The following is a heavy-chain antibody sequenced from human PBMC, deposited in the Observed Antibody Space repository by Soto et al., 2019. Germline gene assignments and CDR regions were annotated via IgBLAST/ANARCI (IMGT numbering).Heavy chain of an antibody. CDR1: GGTFSSYA. J-gene: IGHJ4*02. V-gene: IGHV1-69*13. CDR2: IIPIFGTA. CDR3: ARDRGYDSSGYYAFYSYYFDS. Sequence: SVKVSCKASGGTFSSYAISWVRQAPGQGLEWMGGIIPIFGTANYAQKYQGRVTITADESTSTAYMEMSSLRSEDTAVYYCARDRGYDSSGYYAFYSYYFDSWGQG. D-gene: IGHD3-22*01.